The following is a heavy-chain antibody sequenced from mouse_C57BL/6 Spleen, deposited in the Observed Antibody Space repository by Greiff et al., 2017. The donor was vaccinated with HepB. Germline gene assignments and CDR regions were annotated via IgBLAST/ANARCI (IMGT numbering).Heavy chain of an antibody. V-gene: IGHV1-22*01. CDR2: INPNNGGT. CDR3: ASDHYGSRRFAY. J-gene: IGHJ3*01. D-gene: IGHD1-1*01. CDR1: GYTFTDYN. Sequence: EVQLQQSGPELVKPGASVKMSCKASGYTFTDYNMHWVKQSHGKSLEWIGYINPNNGGTSYNQKFKGKATLTVNKSSSTAYMELRSLTSEDSAVDYCASDHYGSRRFAYWGQGTLVTVSA.